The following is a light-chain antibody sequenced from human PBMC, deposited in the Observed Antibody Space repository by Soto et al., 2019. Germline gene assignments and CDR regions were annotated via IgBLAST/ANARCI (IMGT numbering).Light chain of an antibody. CDR2: GAS. CDR3: QQYNNWPPWT. CDR1: QSVSSN. V-gene: IGKV3-15*01. J-gene: IGKJ1*01. Sequence: EIVMTQSPATLSVSPGERATLSCRASQSVSSNLAWYQQKPGQAPRLLIYGASTRATDIPPRFSGSGFGTEFTLPISSLQSEDFAVYYCQQYNNWPPWTFGQGTKVEIK.